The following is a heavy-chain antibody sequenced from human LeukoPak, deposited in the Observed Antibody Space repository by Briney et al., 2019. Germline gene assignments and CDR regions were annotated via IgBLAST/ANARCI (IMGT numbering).Heavy chain of an antibody. CDR1: GFTFSSYS. D-gene: IGHD1-26*01. CDR3: ARDFSGSQVFDP. V-gene: IGHV3-21*01. J-gene: IGHJ5*02. Sequence: GGFLRLSCAASGFTFSSYSMNWVRQAPGKGLEWVSSISSSSSYIYYADSVKGRFTISRDNAKNSLYLQMNSLRAEDTAVYYCARDFSGSQVFDPWGQGTLVTVSS. CDR2: ISSSSSYI.